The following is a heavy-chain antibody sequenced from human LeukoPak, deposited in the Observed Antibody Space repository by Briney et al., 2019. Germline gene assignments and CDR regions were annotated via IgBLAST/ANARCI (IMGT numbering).Heavy chain of an antibody. CDR3: ARDHSGYDAFDY. Sequence: SETLSLTCTVSGGSISSSSHYWSWIRQPPGKGLEWIGYIYYSGSTNYNPSLESRVTISVDTSKNQFSLKLSSVTAADTAVYYCARDHSGYDAFDYWGQGTLVTVSS. CDR2: IYYSGST. J-gene: IGHJ4*02. D-gene: IGHD5-12*01. CDR1: GGSISSSSHY. V-gene: IGHV4-61*01.